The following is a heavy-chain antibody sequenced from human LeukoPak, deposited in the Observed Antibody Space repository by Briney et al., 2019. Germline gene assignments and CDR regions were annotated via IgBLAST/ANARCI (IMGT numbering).Heavy chain of an antibody. J-gene: IGHJ4*02. Sequence: PSETLSLTCTVSGGSISSSSYYWGWIRQPPGKGLEWIGSIYYSGSTYYNPSLKSRVTISVDTSKNQFSLKLSSVTAADTAVYYCAGRVLRFLEWKDYWGQGTLVTVSS. D-gene: IGHD3-3*01. V-gene: IGHV4-39*01. CDR3: AGRVLRFLEWKDY. CDR2: IYYSGST. CDR1: GGSISSSSYY.